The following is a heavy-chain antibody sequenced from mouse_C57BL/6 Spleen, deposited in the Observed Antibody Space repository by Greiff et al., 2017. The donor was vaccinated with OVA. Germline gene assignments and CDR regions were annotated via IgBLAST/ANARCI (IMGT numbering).Heavy chain of an antibody. J-gene: IGHJ4*01. D-gene: IGHD2-2*01. CDR2: IDPSDSEP. CDR3: ARFPMVTTDGGPYAMDY. Sequence: QVQLQQPGAELVRPGSSVKLSCKASGYTFTSYWMHWVKQRPIQGLEWIGNIDPSDSEPHYNQKFKDKATLTVDKSSSTAYMQLSSLTSEDSAVYYGARFPMVTTDGGPYAMDYWGQGTSVTVSS. CDR1: GYTFTSYW. V-gene: IGHV1-52*01.